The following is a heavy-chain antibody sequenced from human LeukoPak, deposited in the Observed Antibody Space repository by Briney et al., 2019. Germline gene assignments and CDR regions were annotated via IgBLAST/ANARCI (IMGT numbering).Heavy chain of an antibody. V-gene: IGHV4-59*08. CDR3: ARLGLSSGWYFAFDI. CDR2: IYNSGST. CDR1: SGSISGYY. Sequence: SETLSLTCTVSSGSISGYYCSWMRQPPGKGLEWIGYIYNSGSTNYNPSLKSRVTISIDTSKKQFSLKLSSVTAADTAVYYCARLGLSSGWYFAFDIWGQGTMVTVSS. J-gene: IGHJ3*02. D-gene: IGHD6-19*01.